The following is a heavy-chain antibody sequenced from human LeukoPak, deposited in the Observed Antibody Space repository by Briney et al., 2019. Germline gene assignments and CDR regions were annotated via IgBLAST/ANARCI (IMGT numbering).Heavy chain of an antibody. D-gene: IGHD2-21*02. CDR3: VRDVTMGAFDI. V-gene: IGHV3-23*01. Sequence: GGSLRLSCAGSGFTFSNYGMSWVRQAPGKGLEWVTGISGSGGSTYYADSVKGRFTISRDNSKNTLYLQMNSLRAEDTAVYYCVRDVTMGAFDIWGQGTMVTVSS. CDR1: GFTFSNYG. J-gene: IGHJ3*02. CDR2: ISGSGGST.